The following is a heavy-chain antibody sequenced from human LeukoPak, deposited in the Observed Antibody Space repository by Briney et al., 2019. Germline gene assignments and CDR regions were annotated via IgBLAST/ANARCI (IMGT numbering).Heavy chain of an antibody. CDR1: GLTVSSNY. CDR3: ARVSSSAFNP. V-gene: IGHV3-53*01. D-gene: IGHD6-13*01. J-gene: IGHJ5*02. CDR2: IYSGGNT. Sequence: GGSLRLSCAASGLTVSSNYMSWVRQAAGKGLEWVSVIYSGGNTYYADSVKGRFTISRDNSKNTLYLQMNSLRAEDTAVYYCARVSSSAFNPWGQGTLVTVSS.